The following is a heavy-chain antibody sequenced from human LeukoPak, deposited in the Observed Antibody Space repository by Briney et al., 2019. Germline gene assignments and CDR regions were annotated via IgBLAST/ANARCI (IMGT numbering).Heavy chain of an antibody. CDR2: INDNGTI. Sequence: PSETLSLTCAVYGGPFSHNYWNWIRQAPGKGLEWIAEINDNGTITSNPSLKSRITISLDTSNHQFSLKMNSVTAADTAVYYCVRGFLGLGGGVWGQGTTVTVSS. CDR1: GGPFSHNY. J-gene: IGHJ6*02. CDR3: VRGFLGLGGGV. V-gene: IGHV4-34*01. D-gene: IGHD3-16*01.